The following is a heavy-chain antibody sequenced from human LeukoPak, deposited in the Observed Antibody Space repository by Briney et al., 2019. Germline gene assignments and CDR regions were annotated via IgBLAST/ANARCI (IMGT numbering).Heavy chain of an antibody. CDR3: ARGSPTRPEYGSAYKDGPVKY. Sequence: GGSLRLSCAASGFTFSSYSMNWVRQAPGKGLEWVSSISSSSSYIYYADSVKGRFTISRDNSKNTLFLQMNTLRAEDTAVYYCARGSPTRPEYGSAYKDGPVKYWGQGTLVTVSS. D-gene: IGHD6-25*01. CDR2: ISSSSSYI. CDR1: GFTFSSYS. J-gene: IGHJ4*02. V-gene: IGHV3-21*04.